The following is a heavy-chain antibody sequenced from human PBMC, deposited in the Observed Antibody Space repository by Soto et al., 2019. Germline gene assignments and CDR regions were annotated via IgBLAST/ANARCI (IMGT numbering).Heavy chain of an antibody. Sequence: ASVKVSGKASGYTFTSYAMHWVRQAPGQRLEWMGWINAGNGNTKYSQKFQGRVTITRDTSASTAYMELSSLRSEDTAVYHCARDRTGLRSSPYFDYWGQGTLVTVSS. CDR2: INAGNGNT. CDR1: GYTFTSYA. CDR3: ARDRTGLRSSPYFDY. J-gene: IGHJ4*02. V-gene: IGHV1-3*01. D-gene: IGHD4-17*01.